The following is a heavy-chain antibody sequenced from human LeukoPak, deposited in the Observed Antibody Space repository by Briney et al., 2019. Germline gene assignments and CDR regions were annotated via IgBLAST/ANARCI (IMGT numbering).Heavy chain of an antibody. Sequence: SGGSLRLSCAASGFTFSSYAMHWVRQAPGKGLEGVAVISYDGSNKYYADSVKGRFTISRDNSKNTLYLQMNSLRAEDTAVYYCARDGVVPAAISDAFDIWGQGTMVTVSS. V-gene: IGHV3-30-3*01. J-gene: IGHJ3*02. CDR1: GFTFSSYA. CDR3: ARDGVVPAAISDAFDI. CDR2: ISYDGSNK. D-gene: IGHD2-2*02.